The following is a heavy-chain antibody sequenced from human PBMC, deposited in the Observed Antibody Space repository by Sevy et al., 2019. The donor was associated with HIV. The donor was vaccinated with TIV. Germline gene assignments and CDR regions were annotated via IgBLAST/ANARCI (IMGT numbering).Heavy chain of an antibody. CDR1: GFTFSSYW. J-gene: IGHJ6*02. CDR2: IKQDGSEK. V-gene: IGHV3-7*03. CDR3: AKDCLDIVVVVAAAGDV. D-gene: IGHD2-15*01. Sequence: GGSLRLSCAASGFTFSSYWMSWVRQAPGKGLEWVANIKQDGSEKYYVDSVKGRFTISRDNAKNSLYLQMNSLRAEDTAVYYCAKDCLDIVVVVAAAGDVWGQGTTVTVSS.